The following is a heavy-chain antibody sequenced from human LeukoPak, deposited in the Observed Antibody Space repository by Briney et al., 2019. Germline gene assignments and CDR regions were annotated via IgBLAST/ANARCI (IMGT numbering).Heavy chain of an antibody. Sequence: SVKVSCKASGGTFSSYAISWVRQAPGQGLEWMGGIIPIFGTANYAQKFQGRVTITADESTSTAYMELSSLRSEDTAVYYCARGRYSYGTGGYYYYMDVWGKGTTVTISS. V-gene: IGHV1-69*13. CDR2: IIPIFGTA. CDR1: GGTFSSYA. J-gene: IGHJ6*03. CDR3: ARGRYSYGTGGYYYYMDV. D-gene: IGHD5-18*01.